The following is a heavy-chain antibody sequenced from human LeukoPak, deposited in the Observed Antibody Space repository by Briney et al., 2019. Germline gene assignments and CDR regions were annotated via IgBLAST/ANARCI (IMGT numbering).Heavy chain of an antibody. D-gene: IGHD1-26*01. CDR3: ARARTGSYYSPFEY. J-gene: IGHJ1*01. V-gene: IGHV3-30*04. CDR2: ISHDESNY. Sequence: GTSLRLSCTASGFTFSAYALHWVRQAPGKGLEWVAVISHDESNYYYAESVKGRFSISRDDSTNTLVLQMNSLTTEDAGVYYCARARTGSYYSPFEYWGPGTLVTVSS. CDR1: GFTFSAYA.